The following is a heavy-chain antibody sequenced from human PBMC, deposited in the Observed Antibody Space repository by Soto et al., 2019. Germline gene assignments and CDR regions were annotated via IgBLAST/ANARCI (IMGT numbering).Heavy chain of an antibody. CDR2: ISWNSGSI. CDR3: ANDPVPKYSSGWSTFDY. Sequence: HPGGSLRLSCAASGFTFDDYAMHWVRQAPRKGLEKVSGISWNSGSIGYADSVKGRFTISRDNAKNSLYLQMNSLRAEDTALYFCANDPVPKYSSGWSTFDYWGQGTLVTVSS. V-gene: IGHV3-9*01. D-gene: IGHD6-19*01. CDR1: GFTFDDYA. J-gene: IGHJ4*02.